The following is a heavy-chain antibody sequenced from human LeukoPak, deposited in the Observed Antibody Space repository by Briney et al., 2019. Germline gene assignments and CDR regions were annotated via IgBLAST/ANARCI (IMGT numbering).Heavy chain of an antibody. CDR1: GFTFSSYG. D-gene: IGHD3-10*01. J-gene: IGHJ4*02. V-gene: IGHV3-30*18. Sequence: GGSLRLSCAASGFTFSSYGMHWVRQAPGKGLEWVAVISYDGSNKYYADSVKGRFTTFRDNSKNTLYLQMNSLRAEDTAVYYCAKDLGTMVRGVIIKEPPGYWGQGTLVTVSS. CDR3: AKDLGTMVRGVIIKEPPGY. CDR2: ISYDGSNK.